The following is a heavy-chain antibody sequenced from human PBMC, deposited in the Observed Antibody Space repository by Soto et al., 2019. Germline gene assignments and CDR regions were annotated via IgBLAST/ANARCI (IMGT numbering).Heavy chain of an antibody. Sequence: QVQLVQSGAEVKKPGSSVKVSCKASGDTLNNYAINWVRQAPGQGLEWMGGILPIFKTPTYAQKFQGRFTIAADESTSTAYMEVSSLRSDDTAVYFCATLASGGYFFQYWGQGTLVTVSS. V-gene: IGHV1-69*01. CDR2: ILPIFKTP. CDR1: GDTLNNYA. D-gene: IGHD5-12*01. J-gene: IGHJ4*02. CDR3: ATLASGGYFFQY.